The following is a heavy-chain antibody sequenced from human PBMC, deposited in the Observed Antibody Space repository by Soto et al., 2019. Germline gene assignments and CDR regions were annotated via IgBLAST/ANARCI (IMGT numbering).Heavy chain of an antibody. V-gene: IGHV3-33*01. J-gene: IGHJ4*02. Sequence: GGSLRLSCAASGFTFSSYGMHWVRQAPGKGLEWVAVIWYDGSNKYYADSVKGRFTISRDNSKNTLYLQMNGLGAEDTAVYYCARERSRYYFDYWGQGTLVTVSS. CDR1: GFTFSSYG. CDR2: IWYDGSNK. CDR3: ARERSRYYFDY.